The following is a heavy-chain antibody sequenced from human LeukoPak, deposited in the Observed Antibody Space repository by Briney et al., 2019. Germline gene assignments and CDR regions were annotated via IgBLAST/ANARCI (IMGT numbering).Heavy chain of an antibody. Sequence: KAGGSLRLSCAASGFTFSDYYMSWIRQAPGKGLEWVSYISGSTTYTTYADSVKGRFTISRDNAKNSLYLQMNSLRGEDTAVYYCARLGSIAAAGTPGYWGQGTLVTVSS. D-gene: IGHD6-13*01. J-gene: IGHJ4*02. CDR2: ISGSTTYT. CDR1: GFTFSDYY. CDR3: ARLGSIAAAGTPGY. V-gene: IGHV3-11*06.